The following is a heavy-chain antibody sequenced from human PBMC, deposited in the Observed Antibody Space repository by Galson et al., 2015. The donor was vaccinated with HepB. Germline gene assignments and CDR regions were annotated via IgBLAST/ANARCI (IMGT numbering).Heavy chain of an antibody. CDR3: TRHIRWFGELLPRDYYYMDV. Sequence: SLRLSCAASGFTFSGSAMHWVRQASGKGLEWVGRIRSKANSYATAYAASVKGRFTISRDDSKNTAYLQMNSLKTEDTAVYYCTRHIRWFGELLPRDYYYMDVWGKGTTVTVSS. CDR1: GFTFSGSA. J-gene: IGHJ6*03. V-gene: IGHV3-73*01. CDR2: IRSKANSYAT. D-gene: IGHD3-10*01.